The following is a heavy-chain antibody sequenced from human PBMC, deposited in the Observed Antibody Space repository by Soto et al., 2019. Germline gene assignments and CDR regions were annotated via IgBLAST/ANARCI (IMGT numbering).Heavy chain of an antibody. CDR3: ARGSGSSGYLDWFDP. V-gene: IGHV4-59*01. Sequence: SETLSLTCTVSGGSISSYYWSWIRQPPGKGLEWIGYIYYSGSTNYNPSLKSRVTISVDTSKNQFSLKPSSVTAADTAVYYCARGSGSSGYLDWFDPWGQGTLVTVSS. CDR2: IYYSGST. D-gene: IGHD3-22*01. J-gene: IGHJ5*02. CDR1: GGSISSYY.